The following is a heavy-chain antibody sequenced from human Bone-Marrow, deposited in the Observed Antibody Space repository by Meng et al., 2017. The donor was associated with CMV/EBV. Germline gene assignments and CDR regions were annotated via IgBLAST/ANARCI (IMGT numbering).Heavy chain of an antibody. CDR1: GGSVSSGSYY. CDR2: IYYSGST. J-gene: IGHJ5*02. V-gene: IGHV4-61*01. CDR3: ARERTYYYGSGSYGYNWFDP. Sequence: SETLSLTCTVSGGSVSSGSYYWSWIRQPPGKGLEWIGYIYYSGSTNYNPSLKSRVTISVDTSKNQFSLKLSSATAADTAVYYCARERTYYYGSGSYGYNWFDPWGQGTLVTVSS. D-gene: IGHD3-10*01.